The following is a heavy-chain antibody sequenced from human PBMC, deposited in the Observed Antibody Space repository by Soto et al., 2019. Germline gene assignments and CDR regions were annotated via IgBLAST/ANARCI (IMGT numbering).Heavy chain of an antibody. Sequence: ASVKVSCKASGYTFTSYAMHWVRQAPGQRLEWMGWINAGNGNTKYSQKFQGRVTITRDTSASTAYMELSRLRSEDTAVYYCARPLNGGSQTVYYYYGMDVWGQGTTVTVSS. CDR2: INAGNGNT. CDR3: ARPLNGGSQTVYYYYGMDV. CDR1: GYTFTSYA. D-gene: IGHD3-16*01. V-gene: IGHV1-3*01. J-gene: IGHJ6*02.